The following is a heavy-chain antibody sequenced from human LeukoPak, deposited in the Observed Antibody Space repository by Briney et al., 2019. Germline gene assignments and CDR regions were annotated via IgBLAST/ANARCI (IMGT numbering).Heavy chain of an antibody. CDR3: ARGRGTGGSNRDFYFYYCMDV. Sequence: ASVKVSCKASGYTFPTFAIHWVRQAPGQRPEWMGWINGGNGNTKYSQKFQGRVTITRDTSAGTAYMELTSLRSEDMAVYYCARGRGTGGSNRDFYFYYCMDVWGNGTTVIVSS. D-gene: IGHD6-13*01. CDR1: GYTFPTFA. J-gene: IGHJ6*04. V-gene: IGHV1-3*01. CDR2: INGGNGNT.